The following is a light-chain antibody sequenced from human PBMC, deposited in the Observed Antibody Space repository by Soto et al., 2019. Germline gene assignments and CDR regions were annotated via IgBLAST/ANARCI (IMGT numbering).Light chain of an antibody. V-gene: IGKV3-11*01. J-gene: IGKJ4*01. CDR2: DAS. CDR3: QQRSNWALT. CDR1: QSVSSY. Sequence: ERVLTQSPATPSWSKGERAILSSRASQSVSSYLAWYQQKPGQAPRLLIYDASNRATGIPARFSGSGSGTDFTLTISSLEPEDFAVYYCQQRSNWALTFGGGTKVDIK.